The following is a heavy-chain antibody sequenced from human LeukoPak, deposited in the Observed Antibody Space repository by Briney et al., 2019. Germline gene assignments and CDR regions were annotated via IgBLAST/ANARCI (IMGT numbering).Heavy chain of an antibody. J-gene: IGHJ4*02. D-gene: IGHD3-3*01. CDR1: GYFISSGYY. Sequence: SETLSLTCVVSGYFISSGYYWGWIRQPPGKGLEWIGSINHSGSSYYKTSLKSRVTISVDTSKNQFSLRLGSVTAADTAVYYCARSTIFGVVMYLDYWGQGTLVTVSS. CDR2: INHSGSS. V-gene: IGHV4-38-2*01. CDR3: ARSTIFGVVMYLDY.